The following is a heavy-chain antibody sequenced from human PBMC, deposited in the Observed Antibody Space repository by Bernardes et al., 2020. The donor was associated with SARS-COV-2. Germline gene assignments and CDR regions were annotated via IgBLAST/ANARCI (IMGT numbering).Heavy chain of an antibody. J-gene: IGHJ3*01. V-gene: IGHV3-23*01. CDR2: ISGSGGNT. CDR3: AKDDLGGNSEIGN. D-gene: IGHD2-21*02. Sequence: GGALRRSCAASGFTVGSYAMIWVRPPPGKGLEWGSAISGSGGNTYYVDSVKGRFTISRDNSKNTLYLQMSSLRDEDTAIYFCAKDDLGGNSEIGNWGQGTRVTVSS. CDR1: GFTVGSYA.